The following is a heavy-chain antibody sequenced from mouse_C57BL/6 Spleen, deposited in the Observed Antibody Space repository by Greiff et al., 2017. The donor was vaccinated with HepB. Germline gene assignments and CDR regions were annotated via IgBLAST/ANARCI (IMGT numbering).Heavy chain of an antibody. CDR3: TFIYYYGSSPAWFAY. J-gene: IGHJ3*01. CDR2: IDPEDGDT. CDR1: GFNIKDYY. D-gene: IGHD1-1*01. V-gene: IGHV14-1*01. Sequence: EVQLQQSGAELVRPGASVKLSCTASGFNIKDYYMHWVKQRPEQGLEWIGRIDPEDGDTEYAPKFQGKATMTADTSSNTAYLQLSILTSEDTAVYYCTFIYYYGSSPAWFAYWGQGTLVTVSA.